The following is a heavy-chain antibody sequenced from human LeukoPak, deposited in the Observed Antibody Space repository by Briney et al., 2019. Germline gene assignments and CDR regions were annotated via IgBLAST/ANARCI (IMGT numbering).Heavy chain of an antibody. CDR1: GFTFSSYS. Sequence: GGSLRLSCAASGFTFSSYSMNWVRQAPGKGLEWVSSISSSSSYIYYADSVKGRFTISRDNAKNALYLQMNSLRAEDTAVSYCARVPLAPTIYYYYYMDVWGKGTTVTISS. CDR2: ISSSSSYI. D-gene: IGHD2-15*01. J-gene: IGHJ6*03. V-gene: IGHV3-21*06. CDR3: ARVPLAPTIYYYYYMDV.